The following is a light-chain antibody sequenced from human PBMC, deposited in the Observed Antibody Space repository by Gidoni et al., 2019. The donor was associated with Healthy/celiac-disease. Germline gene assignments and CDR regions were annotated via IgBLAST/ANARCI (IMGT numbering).Light chain of an antibody. Sequence: EIVLAQSPATLSLSPGERATLSCGASQSVSSSYLAWYQHKPGLAPRLLIYDASSRATGIPDRFSGSGSGTDFTLTISRLEPEDFAVYYCQQYDRSRYTFGQGTKLEIK. V-gene: IGKV3D-20*01. CDR1: QSVSSSY. CDR3: QQYDRSRYT. CDR2: DAS. J-gene: IGKJ2*01.